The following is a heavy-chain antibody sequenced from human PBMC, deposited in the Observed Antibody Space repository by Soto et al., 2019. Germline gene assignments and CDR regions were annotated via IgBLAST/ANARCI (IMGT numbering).Heavy chain of an antibody. CDR2: IYYSGST. Sequence: SETLSLTCTVSGGSISSYYWSWIRQPPGKGLEWIGYIYYSGSTNYNPSLKSRVTISVDTSKNQFSLKLSSVTAADTAVYYCARSDYGHHYYYYGMDVWGQGTTVTVSS. J-gene: IGHJ6*02. D-gene: IGHD3-10*01. CDR3: ARSDYGHHYYYYGMDV. V-gene: IGHV4-59*01. CDR1: GGSISSYY.